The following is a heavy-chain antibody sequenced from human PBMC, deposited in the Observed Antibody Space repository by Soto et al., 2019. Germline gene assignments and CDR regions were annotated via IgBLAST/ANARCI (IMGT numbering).Heavy chain of an antibody. D-gene: IGHD6-19*01. V-gene: IGHV4-59*08. Sequence: SETLSLTCTVSGGSISSYYWSWIRQPPGKGLEWIGYIYYSGSTNYNPSLKSRVTISVDTSKNQFSLKLSSVTAADTAVYYCARQRIAVGRNDYYHYVMDFWGQGTTVTVSS. CDR1: GGSISSYY. J-gene: IGHJ6*02. CDR3: ARQRIAVGRNDYYHYVMDF. CDR2: IYYSGST.